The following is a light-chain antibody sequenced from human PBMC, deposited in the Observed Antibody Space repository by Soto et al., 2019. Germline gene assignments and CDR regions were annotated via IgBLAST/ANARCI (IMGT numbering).Light chain of an antibody. V-gene: IGLV2-8*01. CDR3: NSYAGSNNFV. CDR1: SSDVGGYNY. CDR2: EVT. Sequence: QSVLTQPPSASGSPGQSVTISCTGTSSDVGGYNYVSWYQQHPGKAPKLMIYEVTKRPSGVPDRFSGSKSGNTASLTVSGLQAEDEADYYCNSYAGSNNFVXGTGTKVTVL. J-gene: IGLJ1*01.